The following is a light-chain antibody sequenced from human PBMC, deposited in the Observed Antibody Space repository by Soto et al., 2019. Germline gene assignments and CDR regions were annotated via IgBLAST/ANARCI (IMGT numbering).Light chain of an antibody. V-gene: IGKV3-20*01. CDR2: GAS. CDR3: QQYGSSTT. CDR1: QSVSISH. Sequence: EIVLTQSPGTLSLSPGVRATLSCRASQSVSISHLAWYQQKPGQAPRLLIYGASTRATVIPDRFSGSGSGTDFTLTVSRLEPEDFAVYYCQQYGSSTTFGQGTKLE. J-gene: IGKJ2*01.